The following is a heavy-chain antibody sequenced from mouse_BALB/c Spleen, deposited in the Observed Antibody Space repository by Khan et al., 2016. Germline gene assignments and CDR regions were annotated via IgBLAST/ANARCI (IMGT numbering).Heavy chain of an antibody. CDR2: ISTDGSFT. CDR1: GFTFSSYA. CDR3: FVRHHLLNTDV. V-gene: IGHV5-9-3*01. J-gene: IGHJ1*03. Sequence: EVELVESGGGLVQPGGSRTLSCAASGFTFSSYAMPWVRQTPEKRLEWVAAISTDGSFTYYPDTVKGRCTITRDTAKNTLFLQMRSLRYEDAAMYYCFVRHHLLNTDVWVT.